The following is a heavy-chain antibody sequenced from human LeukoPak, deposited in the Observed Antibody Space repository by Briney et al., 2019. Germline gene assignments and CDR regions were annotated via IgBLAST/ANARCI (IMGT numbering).Heavy chain of an antibody. CDR2: IRGDGV. CDR3: AKSRVEVAGTGGFDT. J-gene: IGHJ3*02. D-gene: IGHD2-8*02. V-gene: IGHV3-23*01. Sequence: GGSLRLSCAASGFTFAIYHMSWVRQAPGKGLEWVATIRGDGVYYADSVKGRFTISRDDSENTVYVQMNSLRAEDTTVYYCAKSRVEVAGTGGFDTWDQGTLVAVSS. CDR1: GFTFAIYH.